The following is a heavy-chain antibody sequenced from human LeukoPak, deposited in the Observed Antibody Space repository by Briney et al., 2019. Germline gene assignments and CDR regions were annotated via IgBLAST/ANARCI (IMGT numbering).Heavy chain of an antibody. CDR2: IYHSGST. D-gene: IGHD3-3*01. CDR1: GGSISTSNY. J-gene: IGHJ4*02. V-gene: IGHV4-4*02. Sequence: PSVTLSLTCAVSGGSISTSNYWSWVRQPPGKGLEWIGEIYHSGSTNYNPSLKSRVTISVDKSKNQFSLELRSVTAADTAVYYCARRWDFWRFLDYWAQGALVNVSS. CDR3: ARRWDFWRFLDY.